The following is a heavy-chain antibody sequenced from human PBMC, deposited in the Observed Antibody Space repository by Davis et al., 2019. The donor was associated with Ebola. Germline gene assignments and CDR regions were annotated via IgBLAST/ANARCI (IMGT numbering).Heavy chain of an antibody. D-gene: IGHD2-15*01. J-gene: IGHJ4*02. V-gene: IGHV5-51*01. CDR1: GYRFTNYW. Sequence: PGGSLRLSCQASGYRFTNYWIAWVRQVPGKGLEWVGMFHPRDSDTKYSPSFQGQVTVSADESSGTAYLQWRSLKASDTAIYYCARWVAVSGLDNWGQGTLVTVSS. CDR3: ARWVAVSGLDN. CDR2: FHPRDSDT.